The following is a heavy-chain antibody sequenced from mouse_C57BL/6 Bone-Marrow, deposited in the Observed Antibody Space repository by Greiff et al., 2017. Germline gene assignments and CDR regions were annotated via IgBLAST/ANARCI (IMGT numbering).Heavy chain of an antibody. V-gene: IGHV1-55*01. Sequence: QVQLQQPGAELVKPGASVKMSCKASGYTFTSYWITWVKPRPGQGLEWIGAIYPTSGRNNYNEKFQSKAILTVDTSSNTAYMQLSSLTSEDSAVFYCARSGPLGRSFDYWGQGTTLTVSS. D-gene: IGHD4-1*01. CDR3: ARSGPLGRSFDY. CDR1: GYTFTSYW. J-gene: IGHJ2*01. CDR2: IYPTSGRN.